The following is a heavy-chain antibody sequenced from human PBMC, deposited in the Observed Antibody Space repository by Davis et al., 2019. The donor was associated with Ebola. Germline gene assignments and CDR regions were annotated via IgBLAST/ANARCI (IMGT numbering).Heavy chain of an antibody. D-gene: IGHD6-13*01. Sequence: MPSDTLSLTCAISGDSVSRKSGAWNWLRQSPSRGLEWLGRTYYRSKWYSDYARSVKGRITINADTSKNQFSLQLNSVTPEDTAVFYCAREGVAAVATPFDFWGQGTLVIVSS. V-gene: IGHV6-1*01. J-gene: IGHJ4*02. CDR3: AREGVAAVATPFDF. CDR2: TYYRSKWYS. CDR1: GDSVSRKSGA.